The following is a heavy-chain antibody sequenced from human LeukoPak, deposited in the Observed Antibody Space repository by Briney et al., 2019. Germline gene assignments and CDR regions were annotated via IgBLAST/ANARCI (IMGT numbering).Heavy chain of an antibody. J-gene: IGHJ6*02. CDR2: IHTSGST. D-gene: IGHD3-9*01. CDR3: ARANDILTGPYYYYYGMDV. V-gene: IGHV4-61*02. CDR1: GGSISSGSYY. Sequence: SQTLSLTCTVSGGSISSGSYYWSWIRQPAGRGLEWIGRIHTSGSTNYNPSLKSRVTISVDTSKNQFSLKLSSVTAADTAVYYCARANDILTGPYYYYYGMDVWGQGTTVTVSS.